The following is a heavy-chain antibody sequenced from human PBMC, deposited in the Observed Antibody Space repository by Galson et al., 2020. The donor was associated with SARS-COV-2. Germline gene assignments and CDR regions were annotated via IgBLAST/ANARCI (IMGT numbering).Heavy chain of an antibody. CDR1: GDSVSSNSDA. CDR2: TYYMSRWYN. V-gene: IGHV6-1*01. CDR3: ASASGAGSGGFDP. J-gene: IGHJ5*02. Sequence: SQPPSLTRAISGDSVSSNSDASNCTRQSPSRGREWLGRTYYMSRWYNDYAVSVKSRITISPDRSKNQFSLQLNSVTPEDTAVYYCASASGAGSGGFDPWGQGTLVTVSS. D-gene: IGHD3-10*01.